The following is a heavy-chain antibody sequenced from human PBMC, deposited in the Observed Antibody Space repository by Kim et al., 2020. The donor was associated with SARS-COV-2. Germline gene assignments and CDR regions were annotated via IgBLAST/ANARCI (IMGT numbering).Heavy chain of an antibody. CDR3: ARRGLLYDFWSGYYPIDAFDI. J-gene: IGHJ3*02. CDR1: GGSISSYY. D-gene: IGHD3-3*01. Sequence: SETLSLTCTVSGGSISSYYWSWIRQPPGKGLEWIGYIYYSGSTNYNPSLKSRVTISVDTSKNQFSLKLSSVTAADTAVYYCARRGLLYDFWSGYYPIDAFDIWGQGTMVSVS. V-gene: IGHV4-59*08. CDR2: IYYSGST.